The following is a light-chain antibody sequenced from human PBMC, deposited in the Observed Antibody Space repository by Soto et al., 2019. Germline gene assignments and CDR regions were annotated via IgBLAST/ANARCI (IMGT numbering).Light chain of an antibody. V-gene: IGKV3-20*01. CDR3: QQYGCSPPNT. CDR2: GAS. J-gene: IGKJ5*01. Sequence: EIVLTQSPGTLSLSPGERATLSCRASQSVSSSYLAWYQQKPGQAPRLLIYGASSRATGIPDRFSGSGSGTDFTLTISRLEPEDFAVYYCQQYGCSPPNTFRQGTRLEIK. CDR1: QSVSSSY.